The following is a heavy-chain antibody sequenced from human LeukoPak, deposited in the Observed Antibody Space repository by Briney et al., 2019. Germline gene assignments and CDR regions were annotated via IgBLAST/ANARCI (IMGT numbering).Heavy chain of an antibody. CDR1: GFTVSSNF. CDR2: IYSGGPT. Sequence: GGSLRLSCAVSGFTVSSNFMSWVRQAPGKGLEWVSVIYSGGPTYYADSVKGRFTISRDNSKNTLFLQMNSLRAEDTAVYYCARDLFSGSYYDYWGQGTLVTVSS. J-gene: IGHJ4*02. V-gene: IGHV3-53*01. D-gene: IGHD1-26*01. CDR3: ARDLFSGSYYDY.